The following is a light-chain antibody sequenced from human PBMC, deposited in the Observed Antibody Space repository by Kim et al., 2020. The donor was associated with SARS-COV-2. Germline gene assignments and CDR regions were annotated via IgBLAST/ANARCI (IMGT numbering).Light chain of an antibody. CDR2: EYN. CDR1: SGGLSRNY. J-gene: IGLJ3*02. CDR3: QSYETSDLWV. V-gene: IGLV6-57*03. Sequence: TRSSGGLSRNYLRVYHQPPRSAPTTFSSEYNNRPSRVPDRLSGSVDSSSNSASLTISGLTTEDEADYFCQSYETSDLWVFGGGAQLTVL.